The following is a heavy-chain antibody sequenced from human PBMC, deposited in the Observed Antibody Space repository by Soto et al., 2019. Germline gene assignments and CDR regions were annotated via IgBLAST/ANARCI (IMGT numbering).Heavy chain of an antibody. CDR1: GYSLTDFD. V-gene: IGHV1-8*01. D-gene: IGHD3-16*01. Sequence: XSVKVACKATGYSLTDFDISWLRRAAGQGPEWMGWMNAKSGDTFSAQRLQGKFNMTWDTSLSTAYMEVGSLTSDDAAIYYCARGNPFNYAGFDVCAQGTTVTVSS. J-gene: IGHJ6*02. CDR3: ARGNPFNYAGFDV. CDR2: MNAKSGDT.